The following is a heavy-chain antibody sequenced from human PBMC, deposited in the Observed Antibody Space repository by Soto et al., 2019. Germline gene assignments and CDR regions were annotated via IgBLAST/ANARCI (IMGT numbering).Heavy chain of an antibody. D-gene: IGHD2-2*01. Sequence: SETLSLTCTFSGGSISSGSFYWTWIRQHPGKGLEFIGYIYYSGSTYYNPSLRSRVTISLDTSKNQFSLKLNSVTAADTAVYYCARALDCSSTSCYDYYYGMDVWGQGTTVTVSS. CDR3: ARALDCSSTSCYDYYYGMDV. CDR1: GGSISSGSFY. V-gene: IGHV4-31*03. J-gene: IGHJ6*02. CDR2: IYYSGST.